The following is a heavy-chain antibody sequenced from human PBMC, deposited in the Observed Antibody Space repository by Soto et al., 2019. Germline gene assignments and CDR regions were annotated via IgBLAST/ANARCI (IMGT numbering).Heavy chain of an antibody. CDR1: GYTFTGYY. J-gene: IGHJ4*02. CDR3: ARGYSSSWYLHYFDY. Sequence: ASVKVSCKASGYTFTGYYMHWVRQAPGQGLEWMGWINPNSGGTNYAQKFQGRVTMTRDTSISTAYMELSRLRSDDTAVYYCARGYSSSWYLHYFDYWGQGTLVTVSS. CDR2: INPNSGGT. V-gene: IGHV1-2*02. D-gene: IGHD6-13*01.